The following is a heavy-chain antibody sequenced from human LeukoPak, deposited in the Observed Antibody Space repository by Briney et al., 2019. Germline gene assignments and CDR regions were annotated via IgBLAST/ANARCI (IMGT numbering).Heavy chain of an antibody. Sequence: PGGSLRLSCAASGFTFSNAWMSWVRQAPGKGLEWVGRIKSKIDGGTTDYAAPVKGRFTISRDDSKNTLYLQMNSLKTEDTAVYYCTTSFSDIWSFDYWGQGTLVTVSS. CDR3: TTSFSDIWSFDY. D-gene: IGHD5-12*01. V-gene: IGHV3-15*01. CDR2: IKSKIDGGTT. CDR1: GFTFSNAW. J-gene: IGHJ4*02.